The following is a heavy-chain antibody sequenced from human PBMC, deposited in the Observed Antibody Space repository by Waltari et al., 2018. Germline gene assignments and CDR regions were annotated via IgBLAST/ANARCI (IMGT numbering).Heavy chain of an antibody. CDR2: INSDGSST. CDR1: GFTLRSYW. D-gene: IGHD3-3*01. J-gene: IGHJ5*02. Sequence: EVQLVESGGGLVQPGGSLRLSCAASGFTLRSYWMHWVRKAPGKGRVWFLRINSDGSSTSYADSVNGRFSISRANAKNTLYLQMNSLRAEDTAVYYCARADYDFWSGYNWFDPWGQGTLVTVSS. CDR3: ARADYDFWSGYNWFDP. V-gene: IGHV3-74*01.